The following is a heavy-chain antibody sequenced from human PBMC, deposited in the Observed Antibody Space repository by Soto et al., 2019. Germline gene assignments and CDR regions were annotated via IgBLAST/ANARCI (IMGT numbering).Heavy chain of an antibody. Sequence: NPSETLSLTCTVSGASLSRYYWSWIRQPPGKGLEWIGRIYATGDTDYNPSLKSRISMSVDMSKKQFSLTLRSVTAADTAIYYCVRDGTKNLRDRFEPWGRGILVTVSS. CDR1: GASLSRYY. D-gene: IGHD1-26*01. CDR2: IYATGDT. V-gene: IGHV4-4*07. CDR3: VRDGTKNLRDRFEP. J-gene: IGHJ5*02.